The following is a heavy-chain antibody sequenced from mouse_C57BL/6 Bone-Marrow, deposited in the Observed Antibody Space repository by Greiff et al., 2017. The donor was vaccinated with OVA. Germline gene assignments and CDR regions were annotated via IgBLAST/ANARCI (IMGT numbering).Heavy chain of an antibody. V-gene: IGHV2-2*01. Sequence: VKLMESGPGLVQPSQSLSITCTVSGFSLTSYGVHWVRQSPGKGLEWLGVIWSGGSTDYNAAFISRLSISKDNSKSQVFFKMNSLQADDTAMYYCARNNYYGSSYGGYFDYWGQGTTLTVSS. CDR1: GFSLTSYG. D-gene: IGHD1-1*01. CDR2: IWSGGST. CDR3: ARNNYYGSSYGGYFDY. J-gene: IGHJ2*01.